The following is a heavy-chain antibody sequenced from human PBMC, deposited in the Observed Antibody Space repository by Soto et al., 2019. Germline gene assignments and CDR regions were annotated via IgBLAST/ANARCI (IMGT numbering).Heavy chain of an antibody. J-gene: IGHJ4*02. V-gene: IGHV4-34*01. CDR3: ARGQRIVIITTWFDY. CDR2: MNHSGST. Sequence: ASETLSLTCAVYVGSFSGYYWSWIRQPPGQGLEWVGDMNHSGSTNYNPSLKSRVTISVDTSKNQFSLKLTSVTAADTAVYYCARGQRIVIITTWFDYWGQGTLVTVSS. CDR1: VGSFSGYY. D-gene: IGHD3-22*01.